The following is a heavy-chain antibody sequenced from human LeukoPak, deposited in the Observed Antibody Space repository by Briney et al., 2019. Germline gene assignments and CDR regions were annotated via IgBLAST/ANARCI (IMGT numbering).Heavy chain of an antibody. Sequence: ASVKVSCKASGYTFTGYYMHWVRQAPGQGLEWMGWINPNSGGTNYAQKFQGRVTMTRDTSISTAYMELRSLRSDDTAVYYCARGYSGYDQYYYYYYMDVWGKGTTVTISS. V-gene: IGHV1-2*02. CDR1: GYTFTGYY. J-gene: IGHJ6*03. D-gene: IGHD5-12*01. CDR3: ARGYSGYDQYYYYYYMDV. CDR2: INPNSGGT.